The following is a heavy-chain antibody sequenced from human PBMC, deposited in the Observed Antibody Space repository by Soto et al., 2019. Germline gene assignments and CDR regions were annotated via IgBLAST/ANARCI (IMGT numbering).Heavy chain of an antibody. CDR1: GGSISSGGYY. CDR3: ARARKGMVRGVITPYYYYGMDV. Sequence: ASETLSLTCTVSGGSISSGGYYWSWIRQHPGKGLEWFGYIYYSGSTYYNPSLKSRVTISVDTSKNQFSLKLSSVTAADTAVYYCARARKGMVRGVITPYYYYGMDVWGQGTTVT. CDR2: IYYSGST. D-gene: IGHD3-10*01. J-gene: IGHJ6*02. V-gene: IGHV4-31*03.